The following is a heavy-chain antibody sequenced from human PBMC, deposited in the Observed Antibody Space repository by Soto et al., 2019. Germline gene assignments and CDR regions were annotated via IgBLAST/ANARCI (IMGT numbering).Heavy chain of an antibody. Sequence: QVHLVQSGAVVENPGASVKVSCKASGYTFTNFCINWVRQAPGQGLEWMGWITPYNGNANYPQKHQDRLSITTDKSTNTAYLELRSLRSDDTAVYFCARARMFSGAHHDYWGQGTRVTVSS. V-gene: IGHV1-18*04. J-gene: IGHJ4*02. CDR2: ITPYNGNA. CDR1: GYTFTNFC. CDR3: ARARMFSGAHHDY. D-gene: IGHD1-26*01.